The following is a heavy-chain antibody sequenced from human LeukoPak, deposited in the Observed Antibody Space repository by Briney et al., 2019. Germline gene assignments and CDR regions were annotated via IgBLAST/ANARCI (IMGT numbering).Heavy chain of an antibody. J-gene: IGHJ3*02. CDR3: ARGGWLQFLDAFDI. CDR1: GFTFNTHG. V-gene: IGHV3-74*01. D-gene: IGHD5-24*01. Sequence: GGSLRLSCAASGFTFNTHGMSWVRQAPGKGLVWVSRISSDGSRVTYADSVKGRFTISRDNAKNTLYLQMNSLRAEDTAVYYCARGGWLQFLDAFDIWGQGTMVTVSS. CDR2: ISSDGSRV.